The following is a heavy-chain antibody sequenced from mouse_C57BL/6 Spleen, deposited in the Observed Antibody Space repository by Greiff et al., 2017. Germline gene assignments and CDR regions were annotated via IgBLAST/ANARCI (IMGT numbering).Heavy chain of an antibody. CDR1: GYAFSSYW. V-gene: IGHV1-80*01. Sequence: QVQLQQSGAELVKPGASVKLSCKASGYAFSSYWMHWVKQRPGQGLEWIGKIDPADSDTNYNGKFKGKATLTVDKSSSTAYMQLSSLTSEDSAVYYCAREENAIVTDYDGWGTGPTVTVSS. D-gene: IGHD2-5*01. J-gene: IGHJ1*03. CDR3: AREENAIVTDYDG. CDR2: IDPADSDT.